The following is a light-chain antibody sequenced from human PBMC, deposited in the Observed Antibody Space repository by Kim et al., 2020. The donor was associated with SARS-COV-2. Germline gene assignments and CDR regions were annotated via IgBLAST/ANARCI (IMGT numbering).Light chain of an antibody. CDR2: AAS. CDR3: QQSYNTPYT. V-gene: IGKV1-39*01. J-gene: IGKJ2*01. Sequence: DIQMTQSPSSLSASVGDRVTITCRASQSIGSYVNWYQHKPGKAPNLLIYAASSLQSGAPSRFSGSGSVTDFTLTISSLQPEDFATYYCQQSYNTPYTFGQGTKLEI. CDR1: QSIGSY.